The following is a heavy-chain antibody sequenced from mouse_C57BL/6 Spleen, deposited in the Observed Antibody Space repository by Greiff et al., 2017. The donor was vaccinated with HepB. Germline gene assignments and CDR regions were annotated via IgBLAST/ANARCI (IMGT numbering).Heavy chain of an antibody. CDR2: IDPENGDT. CDR1: GFNIKDYY. V-gene: IGHV14-4*01. D-gene: IGHD2-4*01. J-gene: IGHJ3*01. CDR3: TKGDYDIAY. Sequence: EVKLMESGAELVRPGASVKLSCTASGFNIKDYYMHWVKQRPEQGLEWIGWIDPENGDTEYASKFQGKATITADTSSNTAYLQLSSLTSEDTAVYYCTKGDYDIAYWGQGTLVTVSA.